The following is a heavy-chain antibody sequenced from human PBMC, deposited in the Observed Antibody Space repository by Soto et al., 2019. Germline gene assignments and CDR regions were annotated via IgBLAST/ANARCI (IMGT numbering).Heavy chain of an antibody. V-gene: IGHV4-31*03. CDR1: DGSISSGGHY. Sequence: PLSLTCSVSDGSISSGGHYWSWIRQHPGKGLEWIGYVYYSGSTYYNPSLNSRVTISVDTSKNQFSLKLNSVTAADTAVYYCARGDSSGLFGSWGQGTLVTVSS. D-gene: IGHD3-22*01. CDR2: VYYSGST. CDR3: ARGDSSGLFGS. J-gene: IGHJ4*02.